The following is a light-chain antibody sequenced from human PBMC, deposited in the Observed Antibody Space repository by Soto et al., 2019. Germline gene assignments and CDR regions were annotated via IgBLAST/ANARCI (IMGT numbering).Light chain of an antibody. CDR1: QSINKW. CDR3: LQHNSYPWT. J-gene: IGKJ1*01. V-gene: IGKV1-17*01. CDR2: AAS. Sequence: DIQMTQSPSTLSASIGDRVTITCRASQSINKWLAWHQQKPGKAPKRLIYAASSLQSGVPSRFSGSGSGTEFTLTISSLQPEDFATYYCLQHNSYPWTFGQGTKVDIK.